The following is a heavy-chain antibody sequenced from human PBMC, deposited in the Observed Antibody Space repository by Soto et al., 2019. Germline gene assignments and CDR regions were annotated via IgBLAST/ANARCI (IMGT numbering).Heavy chain of an antibody. CDR1: GGSISSSNW. V-gene: IGHV4-61*01. J-gene: IGHJ4*02. CDR3: ARGSYYAVDY. D-gene: IGHD1-26*01. Sequence: KASETLSLTCAVSGGSISSSNWWSWIRQPPGKGLEWIGYIYYSGSTNYNPSLKSRVTISVDTSKNQFSLKLSSVTAADTAVYYCARGSYYAVDYWGQGTLVTVSS. CDR2: IYYSGST.